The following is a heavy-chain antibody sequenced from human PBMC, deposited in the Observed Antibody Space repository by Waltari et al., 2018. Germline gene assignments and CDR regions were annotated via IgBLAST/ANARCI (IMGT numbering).Heavy chain of an antibody. CDR3: AKTHEWELLGYYFDY. D-gene: IGHD1-26*01. CDR2: ISWNSGSI. CDR1: GFTFDDYA. Sequence: EVQLVESGGGLVQPGRSLRLSCAASGFTFDDYAMHWVRQAPGKGLAWVSGISWNSGSIGYADSVKGRFTNSRDNAKNSLYLQMNSLRAEDTALYYCAKTHEWELLGYYFDYWGQGTLVTVSS. V-gene: IGHV3-9*01. J-gene: IGHJ4*02.